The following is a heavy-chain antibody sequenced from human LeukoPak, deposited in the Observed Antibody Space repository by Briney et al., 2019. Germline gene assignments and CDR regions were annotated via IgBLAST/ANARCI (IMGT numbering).Heavy chain of an antibody. CDR2: INPSGGST. Sequence: ASVKVSCKASGYTFTSYYMHWVRQAPGQGLEWVGIINPSGGSTSYAQKFQGRVTMTRDTSTSTVYMELSSLRSEDTAVYYCARASPLPVVPEYWGQGTLVTVSS. CDR3: ARASPLPVVPEY. D-gene: IGHD2-15*01. V-gene: IGHV1-46*01. CDR1: GYTFTSYY. J-gene: IGHJ4*02.